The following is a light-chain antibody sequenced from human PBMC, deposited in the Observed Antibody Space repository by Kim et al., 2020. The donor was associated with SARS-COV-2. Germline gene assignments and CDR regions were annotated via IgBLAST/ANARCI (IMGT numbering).Light chain of an antibody. CDR1: QSVLYSSNNKNY. J-gene: IGKJ4*01. Sequence: ATINCKSSQSVLYSSNNKNYLAWYQQKPGKPPKLLIYWASTRDSGVPDRFSGSGSETDFTLTISSLQAEDVAVYYCQQYYSTPLTFGGGTKLEI. CDR3: QQYYSTPLT. V-gene: IGKV4-1*01. CDR2: WAS.